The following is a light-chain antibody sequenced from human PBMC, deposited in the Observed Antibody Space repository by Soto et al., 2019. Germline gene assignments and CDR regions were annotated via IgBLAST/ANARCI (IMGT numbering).Light chain of an antibody. V-gene: IGLV2-8*01. CDR2: EVT. CDR1: SSDVGGYNY. J-gene: IGLJ3*02. CDR3: CSYGGSNNWV. Sequence: SALTQPPSASGSPGQAVAISCTGTSSDVGGYNYVSWYQQHPGKAPKLVIYEVTKRPSGVPDRFSGSKSGNTASLTVSGLQADDEADYYCCSYGGSNNWVFGGGTKLTVL.